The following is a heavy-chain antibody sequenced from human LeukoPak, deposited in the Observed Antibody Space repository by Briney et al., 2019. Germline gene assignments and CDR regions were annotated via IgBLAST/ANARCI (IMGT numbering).Heavy chain of an antibody. J-gene: IGHJ4*02. Sequence: QAGGSLRLSCAASGFTFNAYWMHWIRHAPGKGLVWVASINKDATTIRYADSVKGRFTISRDNAENTLSLEMKGLRAEDTAMYYCARAASAYNSDYYFDHWGQGALVTVSS. CDR1: GFTFNAYW. V-gene: IGHV3-74*01. CDR3: ARAASAYNSDYYFDH. CDR2: INKDATTI. D-gene: IGHD1-1*01.